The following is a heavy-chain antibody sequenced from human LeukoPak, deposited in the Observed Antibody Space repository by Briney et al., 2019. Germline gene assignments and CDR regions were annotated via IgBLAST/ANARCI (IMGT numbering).Heavy chain of an antibody. CDR2: IYYSGST. CDR1: GGSISSGGYY. V-gene: IGHV4-31*03. CDR3: AFTRSRSMTTVTN. Sequence: SETLSLTCTVSGGSISSGGYYWSWTRQHPGKGLEWIGYIYYSGSTYYNPSLKSRVTISVDTSKNQFSLKLSSVTAADTAVYYCAFTRSRSMTTVTNWGQGTLVTVSS. J-gene: IGHJ4*02. D-gene: IGHD4-17*01.